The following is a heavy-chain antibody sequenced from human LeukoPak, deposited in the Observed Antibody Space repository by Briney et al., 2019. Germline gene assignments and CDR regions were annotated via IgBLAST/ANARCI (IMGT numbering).Heavy chain of an antibody. V-gene: IGHV1-2*02. J-gene: IGHJ4*02. Sequence: GASVKVSCKASGYTFTGYYMHWVRPAPGQGLEWMGWINPNSGGTNYTQKFQGRVTMTRDTSISTAYMELSRLRSEDTAVYYCARDAYCGGDCYALDYWGQGTLVTVSS. CDR2: INPNSGGT. CDR3: ARDAYCGGDCYALDY. D-gene: IGHD2-21*02. CDR1: GYTFTGYY.